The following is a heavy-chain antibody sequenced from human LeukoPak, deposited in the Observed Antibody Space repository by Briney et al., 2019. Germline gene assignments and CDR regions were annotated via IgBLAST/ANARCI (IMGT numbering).Heavy chain of an antibody. CDR1: GYTFTSYG. CDR2: INPNSGGT. D-gene: IGHD4-17*01. CDR3: ARTSFDYGDYGVDY. V-gene: IGHV1-2*06. Sequence: ASVKVSCKTSGYTFTSYGISWVRQAPGQGLEWMGRINPNSGGTNYAQKFQGRVTMTRDTSISTAYMELSRLRSDDTAVYYCARTSFDYGDYGVDYWGQGTLVTVSS. J-gene: IGHJ4*02.